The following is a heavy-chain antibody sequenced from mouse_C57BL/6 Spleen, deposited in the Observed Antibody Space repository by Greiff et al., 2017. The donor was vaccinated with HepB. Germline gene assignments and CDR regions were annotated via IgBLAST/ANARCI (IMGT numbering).Heavy chain of an antibody. Sequence: QVHVKQPGAELVKPGASVKMSCKASGYTFTSYWITWVKQRPGQGLEWIGDIYPGSGSTNYNEKFKSKATLTVDTSSSTAYMQLSSLTSEDSAVYYCARDYGSSYVGYFDVWGTGTTVTVSS. D-gene: IGHD1-1*01. V-gene: IGHV1-55*01. CDR1: GYTFTSYW. CDR3: ARDYGSSYVGYFDV. J-gene: IGHJ1*03. CDR2: IYPGSGST.